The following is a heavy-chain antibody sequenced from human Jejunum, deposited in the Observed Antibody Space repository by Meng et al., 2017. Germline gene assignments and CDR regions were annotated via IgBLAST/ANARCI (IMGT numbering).Heavy chain of an antibody. Sequence: QVQLVQSGAEVKNPGASVKISGKTSGYTFTSYGISWVRQAPGQGLEWMGWISVYHGNTNYAQKLQGRVTMTTDTSTSTAYMELRSLRSDDTAVYFCARDYSGTSYRYSDYWGQGTLVTVSS. D-gene: IGHD1-26*01. CDR1: GYTFTSYG. CDR2: ISVYHGNT. V-gene: IGHV1-18*01. J-gene: IGHJ4*02. CDR3: ARDYSGTSYRYSDY.